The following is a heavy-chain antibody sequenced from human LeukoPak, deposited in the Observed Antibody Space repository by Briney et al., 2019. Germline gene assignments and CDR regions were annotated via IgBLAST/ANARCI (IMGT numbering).Heavy chain of an antibody. CDR3: ARDREMEGYYFDY. CDR2: IYSGGST. D-gene: IGHD3-3*01. CDR1: GFTVSSNY. J-gene: IGHJ4*02. V-gene: IGHV3-66*01. Sequence: GGSLRLSCAASGFTVSSNYMSWVRQAPGKGLEWVSVIYSGGSTYYADSVKGRFTISRDNSKNTLYLQMNSLRAEDTAVYYCARDREMEGYYFDYWGQGTLVTVSS.